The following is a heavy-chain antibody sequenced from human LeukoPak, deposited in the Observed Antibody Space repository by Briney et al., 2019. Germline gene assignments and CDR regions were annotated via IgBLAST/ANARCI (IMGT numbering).Heavy chain of an antibody. V-gene: IGHV1-69*13. J-gene: IGHJ4*02. CDR1: GGTFSSYA. CDR3: ARVAYYYDSGGVHPVYYFDY. D-gene: IGHD3-22*01. CDR2: IIPIFGTA. Sequence: SVKVSCKASGGTFSSYAISWVRQAPGQGLEWMGGIIPIFGTANYAQKSQGRVTITADESTSTAYMELSSLRSEDTAVYYCARVAYYYDSGGVHPVYYFDYWGQGTLVTVSS.